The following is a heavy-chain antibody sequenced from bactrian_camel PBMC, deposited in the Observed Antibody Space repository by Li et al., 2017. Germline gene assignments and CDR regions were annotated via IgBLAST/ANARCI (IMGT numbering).Heavy chain of an antibody. J-gene: IGHJ4*01. Sequence: HVQLVESGGGSVQAGGSLTLSCAASSLSYSTNCMGWFRQRPGGIHEGIAAIDSRENSYYADSVKGRFTISRDNAKNTLYLQMNSLKPEDTAVYYCTRSYFGASHNTFAFWGQGTQVTVS. V-gene: IGHV3S53*01. CDR1: SLSYSTNC. D-gene: IGHD1*01. CDR2: IDSRENS. CDR3: TRSYFGASHNTFAF.